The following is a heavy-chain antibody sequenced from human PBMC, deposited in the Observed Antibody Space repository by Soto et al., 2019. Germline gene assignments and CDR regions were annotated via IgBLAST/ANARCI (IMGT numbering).Heavy chain of an antibody. CDR2: VSHDGRNT. V-gene: IGHV3-30*18. CDR1: GFTFSDYA. Sequence: VQLVESGGGVVQPGRSLRLSCAASGFTFSDYAMHGVRQAPGKGLGWVAVVSHDGRNTHYADSVKGPFNISRDSSKNTVSLETTSLRAEDTSVYYCAKGGRQWLVTSDFNYWGQGALVTVSS. CDR3: AKGGRQWLVTSDFNY. D-gene: IGHD6-19*01. J-gene: IGHJ4*02.